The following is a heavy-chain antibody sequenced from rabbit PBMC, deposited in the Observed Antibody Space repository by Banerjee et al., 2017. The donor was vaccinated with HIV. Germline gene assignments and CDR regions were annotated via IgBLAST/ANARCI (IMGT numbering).Heavy chain of an antibody. D-gene: IGHD4-2*01. CDR2: IYGGSSDTT. Sequence: QEQLEESGGDLVKPGASLTLTCTASGFSFSSSYWMCWVRQAPGKGLEWIACIYGGSSDTTYYASWAKGRFTISKTSSTTVTLQMTSLTAADTATYFCARESIMYAGGGTYGADFNLWGPGTLVTVS. CDR1: GFSFSSSYW. CDR3: ARESIMYAGGGTYGADFNL. J-gene: IGHJ4*01. V-gene: IGHV1S45*01.